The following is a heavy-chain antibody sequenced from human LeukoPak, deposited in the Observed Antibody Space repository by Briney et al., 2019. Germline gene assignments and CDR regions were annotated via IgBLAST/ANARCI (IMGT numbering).Heavy chain of an antibody. D-gene: IGHD3-16*02. V-gene: IGHV3-15*01. Sequence: PGGSLRLSCAASGFTFSNAWMSWVRQAPGKGLEWVGRIKSKTDGATTDYAAPVKGRFAISRDDSRSTIYLQMNSLKTEDTAVYYCTALVPNYDYVWGSYRYNEKWGQETLVTVSS. CDR1: GFTFSNAW. CDR2: IKSKTDGATT. CDR3: TALVPNYDYVWGSYRYNEK. J-gene: IGHJ4*02.